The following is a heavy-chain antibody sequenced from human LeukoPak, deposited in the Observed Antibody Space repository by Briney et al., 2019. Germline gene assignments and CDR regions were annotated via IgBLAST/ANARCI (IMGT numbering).Heavy chain of an antibody. D-gene: IGHD2-21*01. Sequence: PGRSLRLSCAASGSTFDDYAMHCVRQAPGKGLEWVSGISWNSGSIGYADSVKGRFTISRDNAKNSLYLQMNSLRAEDTALYYCAKYDLARYDAVDIWGQGTMVTVSS. CDR2: ISWNSGSI. J-gene: IGHJ3*02. CDR1: GSTFDDYA. CDR3: AKYDLARYDAVDI. V-gene: IGHV3-9*01.